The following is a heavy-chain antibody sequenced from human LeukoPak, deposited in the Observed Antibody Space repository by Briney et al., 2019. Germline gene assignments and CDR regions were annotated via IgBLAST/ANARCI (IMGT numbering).Heavy chain of an antibody. V-gene: IGHV4-59*01. D-gene: IGHD4-11*01. CDR2: IYYSGST. CDR1: GGSISSYY. J-gene: IGHJ4*02. Sequence: SETLSLTCTVSGGSISSYYWSWIRQPPGKGLEWIGYIYYSGSTNYNPSLKSRVTISVDTSKNQFSLKLTSVTAADTAVYYCARAATVATYRELDYWGQGTLVTVSS. CDR3: ARAATVATYRELDY.